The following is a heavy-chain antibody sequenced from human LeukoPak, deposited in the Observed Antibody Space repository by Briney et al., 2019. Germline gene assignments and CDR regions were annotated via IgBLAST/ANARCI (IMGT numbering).Heavy chain of an antibody. CDR3: ARAAYYYDSSGYYPFDY. V-gene: IGHV4-34*01. Sequence: SETLSLTCAVYGGSFSGYYWSWIRQPPGKGLEWIGEINHSGSTNYNPSLKSRVTTSVDTSKNQFSLKLSSVTAADTAVYYCARAAYYYDSSGYYPFDYWGQGTLVTVSS. J-gene: IGHJ4*02. CDR1: GGSFSGYY. CDR2: INHSGST. D-gene: IGHD3-22*01.